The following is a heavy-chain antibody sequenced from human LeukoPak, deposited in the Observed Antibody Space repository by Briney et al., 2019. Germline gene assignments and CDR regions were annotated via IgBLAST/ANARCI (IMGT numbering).Heavy chain of an antibody. CDR2: IYYSGRT. CDR1: GGSTGSSDYF. D-gene: IGHD6-13*01. CDR3: ARLVRLSSNWERSYYFEH. Sequence: PSETLSLTCTVSGGSTGSSDYFWGWVRQPPGKGLEWIGSIYYSGRTFYNPSLKSRVSMSVDTSNKQFSLQLISVTAADTAVYYCARLVRLSSNWERSYYFEHWGQGALVTVSS. J-gene: IGHJ4*02. V-gene: IGHV4-39*01.